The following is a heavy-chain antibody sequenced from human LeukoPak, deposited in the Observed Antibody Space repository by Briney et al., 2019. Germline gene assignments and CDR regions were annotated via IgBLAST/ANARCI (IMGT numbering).Heavy chain of an antibody. CDR3: AKAPPAPDTAMVTPYFDY. J-gene: IGHJ4*02. CDR2: ISSSGTYI. CDR1: GFTFSSYS. Sequence: GGSLRLSCAASGFTFSSYSMNCVPQTPGKGREGVSYISSSGTYIHYADSVKGRFTISRDNAKNSLYLQMNSLRAEDTAVYYCAKAPPAPDTAMVTPYFDYWGQGTLVTVSS. V-gene: IGHV3-21*01. D-gene: IGHD5-18*01.